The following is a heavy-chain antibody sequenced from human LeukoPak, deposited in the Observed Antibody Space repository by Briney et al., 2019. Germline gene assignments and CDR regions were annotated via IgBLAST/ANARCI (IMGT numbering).Heavy chain of an antibody. CDR1: GGSISSYY. CDR2: FYTSGST. Sequence: SETLSLTCTVSGGSISSYYWSWIRQPAGKGLEWIGRFYTSGSTNYNPSLKSRVTMSVDTSKNQFSLKLSSVTAADTAVYYCARGDIVVVPAAREHYYYDSSGYYYSRSSAFDIWGQGTMVTVSS. V-gene: IGHV4-4*07. J-gene: IGHJ3*02. D-gene: IGHD3-22*01. CDR3: ARGDIVVVPAAREHYYYDSSGYYYSRSSAFDI.